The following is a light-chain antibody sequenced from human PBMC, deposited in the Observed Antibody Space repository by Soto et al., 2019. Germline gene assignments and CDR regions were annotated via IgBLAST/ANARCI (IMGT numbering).Light chain of an antibody. CDR2: ANN. V-gene: IGLV1-51*01. J-gene: IGLJ2*01. Sequence: QSVLTQPPSVSAAPGQTVTISCSCTYSNIGNNFVSWYQHLSGAAPKLLIYANNKRPSGIPERCSGSKPGTSATLDIIGLQTGDEADYYCATWDYSLAAVVFGGGTKVTVL. CDR3: ATWDYSLAAVV. CDR1: YSNIGNNF.